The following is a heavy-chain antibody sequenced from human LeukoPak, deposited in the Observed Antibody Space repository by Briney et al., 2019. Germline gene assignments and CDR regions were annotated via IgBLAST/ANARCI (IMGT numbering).Heavy chain of an antibody. CDR3: AREPRTTVVTPDAFDI. CDR1: GYTFTSYG. V-gene: IGHV1-18*01. CDR2: ISAYNGNT. Sequence: ASVKVSCKASGYTFTSYGISRVRQAPGQGLEWMGWISAYNGNTNYAQKFQGRVTMTRDTSISTAYMELSRLRSDDTAVYYCAREPRTTVVTPDAFDIWGQGTMVTVSS. J-gene: IGHJ3*02. D-gene: IGHD4-23*01.